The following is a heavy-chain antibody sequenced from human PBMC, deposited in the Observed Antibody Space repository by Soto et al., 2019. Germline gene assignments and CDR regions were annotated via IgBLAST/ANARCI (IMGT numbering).Heavy chain of an antibody. CDR3: ARDSRITIFGVVNPYYYYYGMDV. D-gene: IGHD3-3*01. CDR2: ISSSGSTI. J-gene: IGHJ6*02. Sequence: HRGGSLRLSCAASGFTFSSYEMNWVRQAPGKGLEWVSYISSSGSTIYYADSVKGRFTISRDNAKNSLYLQMNSLRAEDTAVYYCARDSRITIFGVVNPYYYYYGMDVWGQGTTVTVSS. CDR1: GFTFSSYE. V-gene: IGHV3-48*03.